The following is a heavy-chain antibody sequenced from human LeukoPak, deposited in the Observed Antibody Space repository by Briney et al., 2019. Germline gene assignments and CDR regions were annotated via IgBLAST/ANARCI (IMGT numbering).Heavy chain of an antibody. CDR3: ARGVGEYQILGFDY. CDR2: INSDGSRT. J-gene: IGHJ4*02. V-gene: IGHV3-74*01. CDR1: RFIFSTYW. D-gene: IGHD3-10*01. Sequence: PGGSLRLSCAASRFIFSTYWMHWVRQAPGKGLVWVSRINSDGSRTNYADSVKGRFTISRDNAKNTLYLQMNSLRAEDTAIYYCARGVGEYQILGFDYWGQGTLVTVSS.